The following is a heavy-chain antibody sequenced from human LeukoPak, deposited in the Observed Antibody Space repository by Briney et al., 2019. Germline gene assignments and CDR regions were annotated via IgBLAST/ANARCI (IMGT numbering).Heavy chain of an antibody. J-gene: IGHJ6*03. CDR1: GGSISSKTYN. CDR2: TYYSGST. Sequence: PSETLSLTCSISGGSISSKTYNWGWIRQPPGKGLEWIGSTYYSGSTNYNPSLKSRVTISVDTSKNQFSLKLSSVTAAETAVYYCAREGRYRYGYNEYHSYMDIWGKGTTVTVSS. D-gene: IGHD5-24*01. V-gene: IGHV4-39*07. CDR3: AREGRYRYGYNEYHSYMDI.